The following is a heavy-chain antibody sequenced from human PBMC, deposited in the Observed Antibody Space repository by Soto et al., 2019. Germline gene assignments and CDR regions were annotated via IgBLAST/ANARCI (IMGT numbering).Heavy chain of an antibody. D-gene: IGHD1-1*01. V-gene: IGHV3-53*01. CDR1: GFTIRGKKY. CDR2: LYDLDGS. CDR3: ATWHEREHAYDG. Sequence: DVQLVESGGGLIQPGESLRLSCAAFGFTIRGKKYVAWVRQAPGKGMEWVSALYDLDGSFYAASVKGRFTTSSDRSKTTVYLQMNGLRPDDTAVYYCATWHEREHAYDGWGQGTTVTVSS. J-gene: IGHJ3*01.